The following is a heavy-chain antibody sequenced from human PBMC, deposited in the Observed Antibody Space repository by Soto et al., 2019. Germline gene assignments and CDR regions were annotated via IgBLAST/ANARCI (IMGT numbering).Heavy chain of an antibody. J-gene: IGHJ4*02. CDR1: GYTLSSFG. V-gene: IGHV1-18*01. D-gene: IGHD3-22*01. CDR2: ISPFNGNT. Sequence: QIQLVQSGGQVKKPGASLKVSCKASGYTLSSFGISWVRQAPGQRFEWMGWISPFNGNTVYAQNFQGRVSMTTESSTSTAYLELRSFTSDDTAVYYCVRRGYFHSSGYLGYWGQGTRVTVAS. CDR3: VRRGYFHSSGYLGY.